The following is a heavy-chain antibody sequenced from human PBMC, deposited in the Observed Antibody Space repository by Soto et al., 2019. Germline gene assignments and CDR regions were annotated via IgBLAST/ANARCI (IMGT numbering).Heavy chain of an antibody. D-gene: IGHD2-2*01. CDR2: IYWNDDK. J-gene: IGHJ6*02. CDR1: GFSLSTSGVG. CDR3: AHSLGYCSSTSCPMGYYYYYGMDV. V-gene: IGHV2-5*01. Sequence: VSGPTRVNPTQTLTLTCTFSGFSLSTSGVGVGWIRQPPGKALEWLALIYWNDDKRYSPSLKSRLTITKDTSKNQVVLTMTNMDPVDTATYYCAHSLGYCSSTSCPMGYYYYYGMDVWGQGTTVTVSS.